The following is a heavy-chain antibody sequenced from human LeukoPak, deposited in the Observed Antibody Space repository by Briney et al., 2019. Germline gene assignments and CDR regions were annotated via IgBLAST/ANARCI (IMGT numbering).Heavy chain of an antibody. V-gene: IGHV3-11*01. CDR1: GFIFRDYP. CDR3: ARVHGHWFDP. J-gene: IGHJ5*02. Sequence: GGSLRLSCVGSGFIFRDYPMIWMRQAPGKGLEWISYISTSGNTIYYADSVKGRFTISRDNSKNTLYLQMNSLRAEDTAVYYCARVHGHWFDPWGQGTLVTVSS. CDR2: ISTSGNTI.